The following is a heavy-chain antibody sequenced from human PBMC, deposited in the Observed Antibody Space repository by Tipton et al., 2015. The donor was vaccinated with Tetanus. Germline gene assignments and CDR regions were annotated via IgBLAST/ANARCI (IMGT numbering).Heavy chain of an antibody. CDR2: SNHSGST. D-gene: IGHD5-18*01. J-gene: IGHJ3*02. V-gene: IGHV4-34*01. CDR1: GGSISSYY. Sequence: GLVKPSETLSLTCTVSGGSISSYYWSWIRQPPGKGLEWIGESNHSGSTNYSPSLKSRVTISVDTSKNLFSLKLSSVTAADTAVYYCARGRRIQLWNDAFDIWGQGTMVTVSS. CDR3: ARGRRIQLWNDAFDI.